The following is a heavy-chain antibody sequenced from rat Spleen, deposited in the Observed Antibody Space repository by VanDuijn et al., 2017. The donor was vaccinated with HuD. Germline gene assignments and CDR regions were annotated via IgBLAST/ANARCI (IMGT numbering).Heavy chain of an antibody. CDR1: GFTFSTAW. Sequence: EVQVLESGGGLVQPGNSLKLSCATSGFTFSTAWMYWYRQFPEKRLEWVARIKAKSNNYATDYTESVKGRFTISRDDSKSSIYLQMNKLKEEATAIYYCARRPSGQGVDYWGQGVMVTVSS. CDR2: IKAKSNNYAT. CDR3: ARRPSGQGVDY. J-gene: IGHJ2*01. V-gene: IGHV6-6*01. D-gene: IGHD4-3*01.